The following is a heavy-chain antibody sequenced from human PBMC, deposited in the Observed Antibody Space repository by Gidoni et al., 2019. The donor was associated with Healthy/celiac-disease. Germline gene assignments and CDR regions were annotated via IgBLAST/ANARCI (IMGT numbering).Heavy chain of an antibody. CDR2: ISYDGSNK. CDR3: ARGDRGYFDY. CDR1: GFTFSSYA. V-gene: IGHV3-30-3*01. J-gene: IGHJ4*02. Sequence: QVQLVASGGGVVQPGSSLRLSCAASGFTFSSYAMHWVRQAPGKGLEWVAVISYDGSNKYYADSVKGRFTISRDNSKNTLYLQMNSLRAEDTAVYYCARGDRGYFDYWGQGTLVTVSS.